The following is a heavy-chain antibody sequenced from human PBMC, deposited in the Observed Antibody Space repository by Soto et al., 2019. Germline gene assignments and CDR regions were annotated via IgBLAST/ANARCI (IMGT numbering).Heavy chain of an antibody. CDR1: GFTFSSYG. CDR2: ISYDGSNK. CDR3: AKDPLRNYDFWSGYPDYYYYGMDV. Sequence: GGSLRLSCAASGFTFSSYGMHWVRQAPGKGLEWVAVISYDGSNKYYADSVKGRFTISRDNSKNTLYLQMNSLRAEDTAVYYCAKDPLRNYDFWSGYPDYYYYGMDVWGQGTTVTVSS. D-gene: IGHD3-3*01. V-gene: IGHV3-30*18. J-gene: IGHJ6*02.